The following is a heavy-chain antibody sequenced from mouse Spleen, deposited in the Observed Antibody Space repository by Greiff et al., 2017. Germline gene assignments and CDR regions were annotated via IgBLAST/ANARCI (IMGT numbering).Heavy chain of an antibody. D-gene: IGHD3-2*01. CDR3: ARHGEDSSGYDY. J-gene: IGHJ2*01. CDR2: ISSGGSYS. CDR1: GFTFSSYA. Sequence: EVKLMESGGGLVKPGGSLKLSCAASGFTFSSYAMSWVRQTPEKRLEWVATISSGGSYSYYPDSVKGRFTISRDNAKNTLYLQMSSLRSEDTAMYYCARHGEDSSGYDYWGQGTTLTVSS. V-gene: IGHV5-9-3*01.